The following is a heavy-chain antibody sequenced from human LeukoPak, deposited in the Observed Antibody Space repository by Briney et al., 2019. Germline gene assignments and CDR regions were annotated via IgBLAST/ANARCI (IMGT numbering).Heavy chain of an antibody. J-gene: IGHJ4*02. CDR3: ARELSSGYYYYFDY. CDR1: GFTFSSYE. V-gene: IGHV3-7*01. D-gene: IGHD3-22*01. Sequence: GGSLRLSCAASGFTFSSYEMNWVRQAPGKGLEWVANIKQDGSEKYYVDSVKGRFTISRDNAKNSLYLQMNSLRAEDTAVYYCARELSSGYYYYFDYWGQGTLVTVSS. CDR2: IKQDGSEK.